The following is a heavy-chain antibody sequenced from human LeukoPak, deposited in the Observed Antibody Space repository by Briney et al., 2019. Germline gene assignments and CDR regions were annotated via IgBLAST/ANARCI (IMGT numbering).Heavy chain of an antibody. CDR2: ITGSGGST. D-gene: IGHD5-18*01. V-gene: IGHV3-23*01. J-gene: IGHJ5*02. Sequence: GGSLRLSCAASGFTFSSYAMSWVRQAPGKGLEWVSAITGSGGSTYYADSVKGRFTISRDNSKNTLYLQMNSLRAEDTAVYYCAKDYQIPWGFRSSGWGFNWFDPWGQGTLVTVSS. CDR3: AKDYQIPWGFRSSGWGFNWFDP. CDR1: GFTFSSYA.